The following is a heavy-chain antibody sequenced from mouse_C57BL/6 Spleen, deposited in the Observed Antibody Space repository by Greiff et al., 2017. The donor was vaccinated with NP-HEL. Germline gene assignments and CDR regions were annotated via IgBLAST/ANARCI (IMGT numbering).Heavy chain of an antibody. CDR3: ARDYGSSYVPFAY. Sequence: EVQLQESGPGLVKPSQSLSLTCSVTGYSITSGYYWNWIRQFPGNKLEWMGYISYDGSNNYNPSLKNRISITRDTSKNQFFLKLNSVTTEDTATYYCARDYGSSYVPFAYWGQGTLVTVSA. V-gene: IGHV3-6*01. CDR1: GYSITSGYY. J-gene: IGHJ3*01. CDR2: ISYDGSN. D-gene: IGHD1-1*01.